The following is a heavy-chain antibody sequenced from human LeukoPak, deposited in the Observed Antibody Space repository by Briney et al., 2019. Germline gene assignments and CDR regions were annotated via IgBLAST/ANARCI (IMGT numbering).Heavy chain of an antibody. D-gene: IGHD6-13*01. J-gene: IGHJ4*02. CDR2: ISSSSSYI. CDR3: ARGSIAAAGISDF. V-gene: IGHV3-21*01. Sequence: GGSLRLSCVASGFTFTNYAMSWVRQAPGKGREWVSSISSSSSYIYYADSVKGRFTISRDNAKNSLYLQMNSLRAEDTAVYYCARGSIAAAGISDFWGQGSLVTVSS. CDR1: GFTFTNYA.